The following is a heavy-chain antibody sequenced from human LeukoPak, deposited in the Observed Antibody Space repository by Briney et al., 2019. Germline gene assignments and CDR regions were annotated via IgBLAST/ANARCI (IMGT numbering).Heavy chain of an antibody. V-gene: IGHV3-33*01. CDR3: ARDATVTTGYSDY. J-gene: IGHJ4*02. Sequence: GGSLRLSCAASGFTFSSYGMHWVRQAPGKGLEWVAVIWYDGSNKYYADSVKGRFTISRDNSKNTLYLQMNSLRAEDTAVYYCARDATVTTGYSDYWGQGTLVTVSS. CDR1: GFTFSSYG. CDR2: IWYDGSNK. D-gene: IGHD4-17*01.